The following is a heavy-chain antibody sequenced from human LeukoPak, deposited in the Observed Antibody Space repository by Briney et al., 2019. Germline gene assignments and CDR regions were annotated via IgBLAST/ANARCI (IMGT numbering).Heavy chain of an antibody. CDR1: GFPFSSYA. Sequence: PGGSLRLSCAASGFPFSSYAMSWVRQAPGKGLEWVSAISGSGGSTYYADSVKGRFTISRDNSKNTLYLQMNSLRAEDTAVYYCAKTYYYDSSGYFYAFDIWGQGTMVTVSS. J-gene: IGHJ3*02. D-gene: IGHD3-22*01. CDR3: AKTYYYDSSGYFYAFDI. CDR2: ISGSGGST. V-gene: IGHV3-23*01.